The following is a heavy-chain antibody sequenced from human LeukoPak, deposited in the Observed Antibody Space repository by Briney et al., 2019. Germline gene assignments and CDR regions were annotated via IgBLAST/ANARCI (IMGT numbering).Heavy chain of an antibody. CDR2: ITSSNNYI. V-gene: IGHV3-21*01. D-gene: IGHD3-10*01. J-gene: IGHJ6*03. Sequence: GGSLRLSCAASGFTFSSYSMNWVRQAPGKGLEWVSSITSSNNYIYYGDSVKGRFTISRDDAKNSLFLQMNSLRAEDTATCYCARGGFGDYYYFYMDVWGKGTTVTVSS. CDR3: ARGGFGDYYYFYMDV. CDR1: GFTFSSYS.